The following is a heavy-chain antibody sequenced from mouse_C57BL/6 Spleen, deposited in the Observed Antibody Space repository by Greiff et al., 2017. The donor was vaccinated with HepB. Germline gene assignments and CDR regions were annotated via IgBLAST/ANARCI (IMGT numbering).Heavy chain of an antibody. V-gene: IGHV1-15*01. D-gene: IGHD2-1*01. CDR1: GYTFTDYE. CDR3: TRSGCCNYGYAMDY. Sequence: VQLQQSGAELVRPGASVTLSCKASGYTFTDYEMHWVKQTPVHGLEWIGAIDPETGGTAYNQKFKGKAILTADKSSSTAYMGLRSLTSEDSAVYYCTRSGCCNYGYAMDYWGQGTSVTVSS. J-gene: IGHJ4*01. CDR2: IDPETGGT.